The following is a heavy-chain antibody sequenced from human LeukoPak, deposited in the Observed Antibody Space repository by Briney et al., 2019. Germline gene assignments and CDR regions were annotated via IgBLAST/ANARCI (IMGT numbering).Heavy chain of an antibody. CDR2: VYYSGTT. D-gene: IGHD3/OR15-3a*01. V-gene: IGHV4-59*08. CDR1: GGALSDFY. Sequence: PSETLSLTCTVSGGALSDFYWGWIRQSPGKGLECIAYVYYSGTTYYNPSLKGRVSISVDTSTNQFSLRLNSVTAADTAVYYCARLLDYHYVPSWGQGTLVTVSS. CDR3: ARLLDYHYVPS. J-gene: IGHJ4*02.